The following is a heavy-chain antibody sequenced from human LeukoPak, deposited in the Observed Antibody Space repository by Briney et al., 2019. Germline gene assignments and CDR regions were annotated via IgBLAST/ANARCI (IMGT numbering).Heavy chain of an antibody. CDR3: AKGRDKYQLLSKNWFDP. CDR1: GFTFDDYA. D-gene: IGHD2-2*01. J-gene: IGHJ5*02. CDR2: ISGSI. V-gene: IGHV3-9*01. Sequence: GRSLRLSCAASGFTFDDYAMHWVRQAPGKGLEWVSGISGSIGYADSVKGRFTISRDNAKNSLYLQMSSLRAEDTALYYCAKGRDKYQLLSKNWFDPWGQGTLVTVSS.